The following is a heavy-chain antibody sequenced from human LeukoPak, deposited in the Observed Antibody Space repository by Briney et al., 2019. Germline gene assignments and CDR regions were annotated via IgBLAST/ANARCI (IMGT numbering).Heavy chain of an antibody. D-gene: IGHD6-6*01. CDR3: ARDNDQLLRAYDY. J-gene: IGHJ4*02. Sequence: SETLSLTCTVSGGSISSSSSYYWGWIRQPPGEGLEWIGSIYYSGSTYYNPSLKSRVTISVDTSKNQFSLKLTSVTAADTAVYYCARDNDQLLRAYDYWGQGTLVTVSS. CDR2: IYYSGST. CDR1: GGSISSSSSYY. V-gene: IGHV4-39*07.